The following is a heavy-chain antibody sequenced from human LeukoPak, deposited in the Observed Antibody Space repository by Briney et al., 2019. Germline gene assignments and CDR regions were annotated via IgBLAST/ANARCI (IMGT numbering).Heavy chain of an antibody. V-gene: IGHV3-48*01. D-gene: IGHD3-3*01. Sequence: GGSLRLSCAASGFTFSSYSMNWVRQAPGKGLEWVSYISSSSSTIYYADSVKGRFTISRDNAKNSLYLQMNSLRAEDTAVYYCARFTSGCYNWFDPWGQGTLVTVSS. CDR3: ARFTSGCYNWFDP. CDR2: ISSSSSTI. CDR1: GFTFSSYS. J-gene: IGHJ5*02.